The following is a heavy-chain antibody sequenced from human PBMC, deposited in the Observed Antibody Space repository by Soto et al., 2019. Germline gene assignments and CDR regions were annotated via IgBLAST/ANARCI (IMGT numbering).Heavy chain of an antibody. CDR3: AKDRYGGSGGGLES. J-gene: IGHJ4*02. V-gene: IGHV3-23*01. CDR1: GFPFAAAA. Sequence: VQLLESGGGLVRRGESLRLSCVASGFPFAAAAMNWVRQAPGQGLEWVATITGRGISTYYADSVRGRFTISRDDSQNTLYLQMNSLRVEDTAVYYCAKDRYGGSGGGLESWGQGALVTVSS. CDR2: ITGRGIST. D-gene: IGHD5-18*01.